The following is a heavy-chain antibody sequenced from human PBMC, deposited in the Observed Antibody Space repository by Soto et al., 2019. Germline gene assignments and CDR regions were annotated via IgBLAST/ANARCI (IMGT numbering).Heavy chain of an antibody. CDR2: IYHSGST. V-gene: IGHV4-38-2*01. D-gene: IGHD3-3*01. J-gene: IGHJ4*02. CDR3: ARVAIATYYDFWSGYYDYFDY. Sequence: PSETLSLTCAVSGYSISSGYYWGWIRQPPGKGLEWIGSIYHSGSTYYNPSLKSRVTISVDTSKNQFSLKLSSVTAADTAVHYCARVAIATYYDFWSGYYDYFDYWGQGTLVTVSS. CDR1: GYSISSGYY.